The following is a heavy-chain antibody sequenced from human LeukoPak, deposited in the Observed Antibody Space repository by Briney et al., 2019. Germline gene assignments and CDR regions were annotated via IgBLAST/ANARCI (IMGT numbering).Heavy chain of an antibody. CDR3: ARGPTLKYFHH. J-gene: IGHJ1*01. CDR1: AGSISGTSYC. Sequence: PSETLSLTCSVTAGSISGTSYCWGWIRQPPGKGLEWIGTIYYSGSTYYNPSLTSRVTISVDTSKNQFSLKLNSVTAADTAVYYCARGPTLKYFHHWGQGTLVTVSS. CDR2: IYYSGST. V-gene: IGHV4-39*01.